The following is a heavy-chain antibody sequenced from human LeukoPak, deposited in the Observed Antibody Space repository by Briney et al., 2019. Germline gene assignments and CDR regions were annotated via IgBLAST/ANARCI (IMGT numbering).Heavy chain of an antibody. V-gene: IGHV3-23*01. CDR3: AKVRTYFYHGLDV. J-gene: IGHJ6*02. Sequence: GGSLRLSCVASGFTFSNYAMSWVRQAPGKGLEWVSGISGTTSGTYYADSVKGRFTISRDNSKNTLFLQVNSLRAEDTAVYYCAKVRTYFYHGLDVWGQGTTVTVSS. CDR1: GFTFSNYA. D-gene: IGHD1-14*01. CDR2: ISGTTSGT.